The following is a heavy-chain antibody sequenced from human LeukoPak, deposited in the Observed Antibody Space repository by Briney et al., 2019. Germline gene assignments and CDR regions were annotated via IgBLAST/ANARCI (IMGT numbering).Heavy chain of an antibody. Sequence: GGSLRVSRAASPVTFSTYSMNYGHEAPWKRLGWVSSIISSRSYIYYADSVKGRFTISRDNAKNSLYLQMNSLRAEDTAVYYCARVSGGKYYDYGDSPSDYWGQGTLVTVSS. V-gene: IGHV3-21*01. CDR1: PVTFSTYS. CDR2: IISSRSYI. J-gene: IGHJ4*02. CDR3: ARVSGGKYYDYGDSPSDY. D-gene: IGHD4-17*01.